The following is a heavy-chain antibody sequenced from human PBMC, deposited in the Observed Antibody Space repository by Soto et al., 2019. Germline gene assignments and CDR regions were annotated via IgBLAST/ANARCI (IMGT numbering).Heavy chain of an antibody. Sequence: SETLSLTCTVSGGSISSYYWSWFRQPPGKGLEWIGYIYYSGSTNYNPSLKSRVTISVDTSKNQFSLKLSSVTAADTAVYYCARDLGYGMDVWGQGTKVTVSS. CDR3: ARDLGYGMDV. D-gene: IGHD3-3*01. CDR2: IYYSGST. V-gene: IGHV4-59*01. J-gene: IGHJ6*02. CDR1: GGSISSYY.